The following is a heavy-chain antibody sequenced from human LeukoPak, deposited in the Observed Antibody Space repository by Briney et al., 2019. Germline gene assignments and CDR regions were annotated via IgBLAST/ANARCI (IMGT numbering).Heavy chain of an antibody. CDR2: VFHSGST. CDR3: ARDLAVAGTNYFDF. Sequence: SGTQSLTCSVSGDSISSNEWWCWVRQPPGKGLEWIGEVFHSGSTNFNPSLKSRVTISIDKSKNQFSLEVTSVTAADTAIYYCARDLAVAGTNYFDFWGQGVLVTVSS. CDR1: GDSISSNEW. J-gene: IGHJ4*02. V-gene: IGHV4-4*02. D-gene: IGHD6-19*01.